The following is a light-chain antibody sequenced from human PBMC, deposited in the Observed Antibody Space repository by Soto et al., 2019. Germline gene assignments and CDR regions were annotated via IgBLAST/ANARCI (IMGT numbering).Light chain of an antibody. CDR1: QSVSSSY. Sequence: EIVLTQSPGTLSLSPGERATLSCRASQSVSSSYLAWYQQKPGQAPRLLIYGASSRATGIPDRFSGSGSGTHFPLTITRLGPEDFAVYYCQQYGSSPRTFGPGTKVDVK. V-gene: IGKV3-20*01. CDR3: QQYGSSPRT. J-gene: IGKJ3*01. CDR2: GAS.